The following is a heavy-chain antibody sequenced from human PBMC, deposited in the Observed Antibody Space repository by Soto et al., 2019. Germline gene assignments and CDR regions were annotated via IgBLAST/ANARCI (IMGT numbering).Heavy chain of an antibody. CDR1: GFTFSSYA. V-gene: IGHV3-23*01. D-gene: IGHD3-3*01. CDR2: ISGSGGST. CDR3: AKDFSGDFWSGYYTGGDYNWFDP. J-gene: IGHJ5*02. Sequence: PGGSLRLSCAASGFTFSSYAMSWVRQAPGKGLEWVSAISGSGGSTYYADSVKGRFTISRDNSKNTLYLQMNSLRAEDTAVYYCAKDFSGDFWSGYYTGGDYNWFDPWGQGTLVTVSS.